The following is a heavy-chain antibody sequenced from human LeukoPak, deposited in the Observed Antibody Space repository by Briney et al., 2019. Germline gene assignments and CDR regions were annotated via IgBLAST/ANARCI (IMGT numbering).Heavy chain of an antibody. CDR1: GGSISSYY. D-gene: IGHD6-13*01. V-gene: IGHV4-4*07. J-gene: IGHJ3*02. Sequence: SETLSLTCTVSGGSISSYYWSWIRQPAGKGMEWIGRIYTSGSTNYNPSLKSRVTMSVDPSKNQFSLKLSSVTAADTAVYYCARGGIAAAGSPEGAFDIWGQGTMVTVSS. CDR2: IYTSGST. CDR3: ARGGIAAAGSPEGAFDI.